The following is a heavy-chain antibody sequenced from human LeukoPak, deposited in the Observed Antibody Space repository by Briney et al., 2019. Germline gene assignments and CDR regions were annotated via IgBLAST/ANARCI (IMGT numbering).Heavy chain of an antibody. CDR2: ISWNSGSI. J-gene: IGHJ4*02. Sequence: PGGSLRLSCAASGFTFDDYAMHWVRQAPGKGLEWVSGISWNSGSIGYADSVKGRFTISRDNAKNSLYLQMNSLRAEDTALYYCAKDATAAGINFDYWGQGTLVTVSS. CDR3: AKDATAAGINFDY. V-gene: IGHV3-9*01. D-gene: IGHD6-13*01. CDR1: GFTFDDYA.